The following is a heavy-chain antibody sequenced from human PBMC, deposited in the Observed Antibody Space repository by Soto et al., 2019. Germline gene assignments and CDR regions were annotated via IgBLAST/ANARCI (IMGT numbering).Heavy chain of an antibody. V-gene: IGHV1-69*01. J-gene: IGHJ4*02. Sequence: QVQLVQSGAEVQKPGSSVKVSCKASGGTFSSYAISWVRQAPGQGLEWMGGIIPIFGTANYAQKFQGRVTITADESTSTAYMELSSLRSEDTAVYYCARRYCSSTSCYRTYYFDYWGQGTLVTVSS. D-gene: IGHD2-2*01. CDR1: GGTFSSYA. CDR3: ARRYCSSTSCYRTYYFDY. CDR2: IIPIFGTA.